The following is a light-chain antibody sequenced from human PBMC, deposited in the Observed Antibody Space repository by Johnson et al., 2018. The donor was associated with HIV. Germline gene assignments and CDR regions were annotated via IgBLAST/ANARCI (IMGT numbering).Light chain of an antibody. J-gene: IGLJ1*01. Sequence: QSVLTQPPSVSAAPGQKVTISCSGSSSNIGNNYVSWYQQLPGTAPKLLIYDNNKRPSGIPDRFSGSKSGTSATLGITALQPGDGADYYCGTWDSSLSAGGVFGTGTKVTVL. V-gene: IGLV1-51*01. CDR2: DNN. CDR1: SSNIGNNY. CDR3: GTWDSSLSAGGV.